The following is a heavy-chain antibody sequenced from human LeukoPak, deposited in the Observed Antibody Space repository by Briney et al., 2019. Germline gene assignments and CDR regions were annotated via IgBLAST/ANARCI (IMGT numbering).Heavy chain of an antibody. J-gene: IGHJ3*02. CDR2: IWYDGSNK. Sequence: GSLRLSCAASGFTFSSYGMHWVRQAPGKGLEWVAVIWYDGSNKYYADSVKGRFTISRDNSKNTLYLQMNSLRAEDTAVYYCARGLCGGDCYSGHDAFDIWGQGTMVTVS. CDR3: ARGLCGGDCYSGHDAFDI. D-gene: IGHD2-21*02. CDR1: GFTFSSYG. V-gene: IGHV3-33*01.